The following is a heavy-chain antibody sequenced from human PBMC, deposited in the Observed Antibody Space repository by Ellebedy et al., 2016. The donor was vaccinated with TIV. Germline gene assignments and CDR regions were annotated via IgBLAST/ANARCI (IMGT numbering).Heavy chain of an antibody. CDR3: ARDTSRWDRGRYVGDY. CDR2: IRSKAYGGKT. V-gene: IGHV3-72*01. CDR1: GFTFSDHY. Sequence: GESLKISCAASGFTFSDHYMDWVRQAPGKGLEWVGFIRSKAYGGKTEYAASVKGRFTISRDDSKNSLYLQMNSLKTEDTAVYYCARDTSRWDRGRYVGDYWGQGTLVTVSS. J-gene: IGHJ4*02. D-gene: IGHD1-26*01.